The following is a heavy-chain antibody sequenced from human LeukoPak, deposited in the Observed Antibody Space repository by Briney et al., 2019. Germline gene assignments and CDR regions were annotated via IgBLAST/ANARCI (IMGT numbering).Heavy chain of an antibody. J-gene: IGHJ4*02. V-gene: IGHV4-39*01. D-gene: IGHD3-3*01. CDR2: IYDSGST. CDR1: GGSIRSSYYY. CDR3: AVHLITIFGVVDY. Sequence: SETLSLTCTVSGGSIRSSYYYWGWIRQPPGKGLECIGSIYDSGSTYYNPSLKSRVTISVDTSKNQFSLKLNSVTAADTAVYYCAVHLITIFGVVDYWGQGTLVTVSS.